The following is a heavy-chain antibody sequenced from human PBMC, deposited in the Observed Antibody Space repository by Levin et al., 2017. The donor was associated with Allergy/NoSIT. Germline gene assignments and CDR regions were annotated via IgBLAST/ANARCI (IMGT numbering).Heavy chain of an antibody. Sequence: PGESLKISCKASGYTFTGYYMHWVRQAPGQGLGWMGWINPNSGGTNYAQKFQGRVTMTRDTSISTAYMELSRLRSDDTAVYYCAREDLNGIAVAGTLPDYWGQGTLVTVSS. CDR1: GYTFTGYY. CDR2: INPNSGGT. CDR3: AREDLNGIAVAGTLPDY. D-gene: IGHD6-19*01. V-gene: IGHV1-2*02. J-gene: IGHJ4*02.